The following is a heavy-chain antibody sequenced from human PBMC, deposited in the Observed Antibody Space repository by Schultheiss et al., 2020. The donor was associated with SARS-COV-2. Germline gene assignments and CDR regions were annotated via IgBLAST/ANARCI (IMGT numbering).Heavy chain of an antibody. V-gene: IGHV4-34*01. CDR2: INHSGST. CDR3: ASPAGCSSTSCHYYYYGMDV. D-gene: IGHD2-2*01. CDR1: GGSFSGYY. Sequence: SETLSLTCAVYGGSFSGYYWSWIRQPPGKGLEWIGEINHSGSTYYNPSLKSRVTISVDTSKNQFSLKLSSVTAADTAVYYCASPAGCSSTSCHYYYYGMDVWGQGTTVTVSS. J-gene: IGHJ6*02.